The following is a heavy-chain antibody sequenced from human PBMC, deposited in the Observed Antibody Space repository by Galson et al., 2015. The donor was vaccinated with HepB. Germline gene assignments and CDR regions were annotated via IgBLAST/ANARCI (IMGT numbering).Heavy chain of an antibody. J-gene: IGHJ5*02. CDR2: TYFRSRWYS. CDR1: GDSVSSNTIA. CDR3: TGDWNADGWFDP. D-gene: IGHD1-1*01. V-gene: IGHV6-1*01. Sequence: CAISGDSVSSNTIAWNWIRQSPSRGLEWLGRTYFRSRWYSDYAESVKSRITINPDTSKNLFSLQLNSVTPEDTGVYYCTGDWNADGWFDPWGPGTLVTVSS.